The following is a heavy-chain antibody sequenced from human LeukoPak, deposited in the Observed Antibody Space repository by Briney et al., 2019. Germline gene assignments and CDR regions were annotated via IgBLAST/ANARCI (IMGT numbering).Heavy chain of an antibody. J-gene: IGHJ4*02. D-gene: IGHD1-26*01. Sequence: GGSLRLSCAASGFTVSSNEMNWVRQAPGKGLEWVSYISSSGSTIYYADSVKGRFTISRDNAKNSLYLQMNSLRAEDTAVYYRARTGYSGSLDYWGQGTLVTVSS. CDR3: ARTGYSGSLDY. CDR1: GFTVSSNE. V-gene: IGHV3-48*03. CDR2: ISSSGSTI.